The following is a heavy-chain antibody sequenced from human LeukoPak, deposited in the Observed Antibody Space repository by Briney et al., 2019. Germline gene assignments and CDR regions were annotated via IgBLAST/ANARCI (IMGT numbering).Heavy chain of an antibody. D-gene: IGHD3-10*01. CDR1: GFTVSSNY. V-gene: IGHV3-53*01. CDR3: ARDITRGPYYYYYGMDV. Sequence: GGSLRLSCAASGFTVSSNYMSWVRQAPGKGLEWVSVIYSGGSTYYADSVKGRFTISRDNSKNTLYLQMNSLRAEDTAVYYCARDITRGPYYYYYGMDVWGRGTTVTVSS. CDR2: IYSGGST. J-gene: IGHJ6*02.